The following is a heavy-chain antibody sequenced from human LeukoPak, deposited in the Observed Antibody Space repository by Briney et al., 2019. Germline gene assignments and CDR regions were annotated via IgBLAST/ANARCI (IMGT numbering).Heavy chain of an antibody. CDR3: ARSAGYQLLEGYYYYMDV. Sequence: SETLSLTCTVSGGSISSYYWSWIRQPPGKGLEWIGNIYYSGSTKYNPSLRSRVTISVDTSKNQFSLKLSSVTAADTAVYYCARSAGYQLLEGYYYYMDVWGKGTTVTVSS. D-gene: IGHD2-2*01. CDR1: GGSISSYY. J-gene: IGHJ6*03. V-gene: IGHV4-59*01. CDR2: IYYSGST.